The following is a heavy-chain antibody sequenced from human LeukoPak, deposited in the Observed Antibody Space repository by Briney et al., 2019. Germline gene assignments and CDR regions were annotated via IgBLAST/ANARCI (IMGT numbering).Heavy chain of an antibody. J-gene: IGHJ4*02. D-gene: IGHD2-2*03. Sequence: KTSETLSLTCAVYGGSFSGYYWSWIRQPPGKGLEWIGEINHSGSTNYNPSLKSRVTISVDTSKNQFSLKLSSVTAADTAVYYCARVGYRSSTSCYLFDYWGQGILVTVSS. V-gene: IGHV4-34*01. CDR3: ARVGYRSSTSCYLFDY. CDR1: GGSFSGYY. CDR2: INHSGST.